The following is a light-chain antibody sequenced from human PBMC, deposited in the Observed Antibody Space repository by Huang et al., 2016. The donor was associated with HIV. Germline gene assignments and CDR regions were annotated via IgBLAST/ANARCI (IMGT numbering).Light chain of an antibody. CDR2: RAA. CDR1: QNVTDS. J-gene: IGKJ4*01. CDR3: QERIHWPRLT. Sequence: EIVLTQSPATVSLSPGERATLSCRASQNVTDSLAWFRQKPGQAPSLLIYRAANRATDTPARFSGSGSGTDFTLTISSLEPEDFAIYYCQERIHWPRLTFGGGTKVEIK. V-gene: IGKV3-11*01.